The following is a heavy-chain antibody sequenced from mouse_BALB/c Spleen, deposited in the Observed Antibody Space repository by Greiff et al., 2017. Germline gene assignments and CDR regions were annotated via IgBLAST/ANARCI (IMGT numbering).Heavy chain of an antibody. CDR2: ISDGGSYT. Sequence: EVKLQESGGGLVKPGGSLNLSCAASGFTFSDYYMYLVRQTPEKRLEWVATISDGGSYTYYPDSVKGRFTISRDNAKNNLYLQMSSLKSEDTAMYYCAREGDYWGEGTTLTDSS. CDR3: AREGDY. J-gene: IGHJ2*01. CDR1: GFTFSDYY. V-gene: IGHV5-4*02.